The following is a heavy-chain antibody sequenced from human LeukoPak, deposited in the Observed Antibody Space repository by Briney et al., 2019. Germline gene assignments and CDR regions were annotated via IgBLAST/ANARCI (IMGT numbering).Heavy chain of an antibody. CDR2: ISNNGGST. D-gene: IGHD7-27*01. CDR1: GFAFSDYA. Sequence: GGSLRLSCAASGFAFSDYAMHWVRQAPGKGLEYVSSISNNGGSTYYANSMKARSTISRDNSKNTLYLQMGSLRAEDTAVYYCARDDWGSGIPLLYWGQGTLVTVSS. J-gene: IGHJ4*02. V-gene: IGHV3-64*01. CDR3: ARDDWGSGIPLLY.